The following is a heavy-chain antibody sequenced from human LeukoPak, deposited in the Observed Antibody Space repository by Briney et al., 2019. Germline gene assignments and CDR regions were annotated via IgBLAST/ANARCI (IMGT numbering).Heavy chain of an antibody. D-gene: IGHD3-22*01. J-gene: IGHJ4*02. V-gene: IGHV6-1*01. CDR1: GDSVSSNSAA. CDR2: TYYRSKWYN. CDR3: ARAYDSSGWIIFDY. Sequence: SQTLSLTCALSGDSVSSNSAAWNWIRQSPSRGLEWLGRTYYRSKWYNDYAVSVKSRITINPDTSKNQFSLQLNSVTPEDTAVYYCARAYDSSGWIIFDYWGQGTLVTVSS.